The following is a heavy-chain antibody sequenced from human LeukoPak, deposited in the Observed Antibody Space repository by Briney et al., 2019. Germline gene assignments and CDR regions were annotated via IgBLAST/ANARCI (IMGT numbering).Heavy chain of an antibody. J-gene: IGHJ3*02. CDR2: IYRGGNA. D-gene: IGHD4-23*01. CDR1: GFTFSDNY. CDR3: AREYGGNSGVAFDI. Sequence: PGGSLRLSCAVSGFTFSDNYMSWVRQAPGKGLEWVSIIYRGGNAYYADSVRGRFTISRDNSKNTLYLQMSSLRAEDTAVYYCAREYGGNSGVAFDIWGQGTMVTVSS. V-gene: IGHV3-53*01.